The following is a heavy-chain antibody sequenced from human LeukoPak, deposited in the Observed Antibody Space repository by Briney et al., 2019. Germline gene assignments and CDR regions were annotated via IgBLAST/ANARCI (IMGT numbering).Heavy chain of an antibody. V-gene: IGHV1-69*13. CDR3: ATTSYSSGWYAYDAFDI. CDR2: IIPIFGTA. CDR1: GGTFSSYA. Sequence: VASVKVSCKASGGTFSSYAISWVRQAPGQGLEWMGGIIPIFGTANYAQKFQGRVTITADESTSTAYMELSSLSSEDTAVYYCATTSYSSGWYAYDAFDIWGQGTMVTVSS. D-gene: IGHD6-19*01. J-gene: IGHJ3*02.